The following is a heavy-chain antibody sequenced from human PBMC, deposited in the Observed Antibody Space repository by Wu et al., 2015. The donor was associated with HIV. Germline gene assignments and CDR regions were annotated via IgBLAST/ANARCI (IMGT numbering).Heavy chain of an antibody. Sequence: QVHLIQSGAEVKKPGSSVKVSCTASGGTFSSRAISWVRQAPGQGPEWMGRIIPIFDRVHYKQKFQGRVVITADEATSTVYMELSSLSSDDTAFYYCVGPYTGYAYDTFDVWGQGTLVTVSS. CDR1: GGTFSSRA. J-gene: IGHJ3*01. V-gene: IGHV1-69*13. CDR2: IIPIFDRV. D-gene: IGHD5-12*01. CDR3: VGPYTGYAYDTFDV.